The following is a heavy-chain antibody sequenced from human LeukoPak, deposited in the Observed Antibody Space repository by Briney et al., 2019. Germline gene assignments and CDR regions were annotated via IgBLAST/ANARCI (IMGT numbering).Heavy chain of an antibody. J-gene: IGHJ6*02. Sequence: ASVKVSCMASGYTFTSYAMHWVRQAPGQRLEWMGWINAGNGNTKYSQKFQGRVTITRDTSASTAYMDLTSLRSEATAVYYCARGPYELEPMGYYYYYGMDVWGQGTTVTVSS. CDR2: INAGNGNT. CDR3: ARGPYELEPMGYYYYYGMDV. D-gene: IGHD1-1*01. CDR1: GYTFTSYA. V-gene: IGHV1-3*01.